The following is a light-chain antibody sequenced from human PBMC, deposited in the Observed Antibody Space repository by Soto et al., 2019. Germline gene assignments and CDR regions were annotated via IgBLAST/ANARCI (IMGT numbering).Light chain of an antibody. CDR1: QSLSSIY. Sequence: EIVLTQSPGTLSLSPGERATLSCRTSQSLSSIYLAWYQQKPGQAPRLLIYGTSNRATGIPDRFSGSGSGTDFTLTISRLEPADFAVYYCQQYGPSLPMYTFGQGTKLEIK. CDR3: QQYGPSLPMYT. V-gene: IGKV3-20*01. CDR2: GTS. J-gene: IGKJ2*01.